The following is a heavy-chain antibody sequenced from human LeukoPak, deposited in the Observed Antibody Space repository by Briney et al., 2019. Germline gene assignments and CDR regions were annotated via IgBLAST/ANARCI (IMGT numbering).Heavy chain of an antibody. CDR1: GFTFDDYA. CDR2: ISWNSGSI. Sequence: PGRSLRLSCAASGFTFDDYAMHWVRQAPGKGLEWVSGISWNSGSIGYADSVKGRFTISRDNAKNSLYLQMNSLRAEDTAIFYCARGWLERPDYWGQGTLVTVSS. D-gene: IGHD1-1*01. CDR3: ARGWLERPDY. V-gene: IGHV3-9*01. J-gene: IGHJ4*02.